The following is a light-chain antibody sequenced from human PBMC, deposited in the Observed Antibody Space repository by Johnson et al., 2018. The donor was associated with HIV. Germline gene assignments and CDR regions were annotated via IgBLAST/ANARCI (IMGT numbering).Light chain of an antibody. J-gene: IGLJ1*01. V-gene: IGLV1-51*02. Sequence: QSVLTQPPSVSAAPGQKVTISCSGSSSNIGNNYVSWYQQLPGTAPKLLIYENNKRPSGIPDRFSGSTSGTSATLGITGLQTGDEADHYCGTWDSSLSALYGFGTVTKVNVL. CDR3: GTWDSSLSALYG. CDR2: ENN. CDR1: SSNIGNNY.